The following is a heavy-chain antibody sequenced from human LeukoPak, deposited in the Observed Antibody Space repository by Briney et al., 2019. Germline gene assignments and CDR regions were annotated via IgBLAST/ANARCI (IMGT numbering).Heavy chain of an antibody. CDR1: GYTFTSYG. Sequence: ASVKVSCKASGYTFTSYGISWVRQAPGQGLEWMGWINPNSGGTNYAQKFQGRVTMTRDTSISTAYMELSRLRSDDTAVYYCAREVNYDFWSGYYGYFDYWGQGTLVTVSS. CDR3: AREVNYDFWSGYYGYFDY. CDR2: INPNSGGT. V-gene: IGHV1-2*02. D-gene: IGHD3-3*01. J-gene: IGHJ4*02.